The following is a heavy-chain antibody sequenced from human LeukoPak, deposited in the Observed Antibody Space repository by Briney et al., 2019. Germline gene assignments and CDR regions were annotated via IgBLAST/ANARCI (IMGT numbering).Heavy chain of an antibody. D-gene: IGHD4/OR15-4a*01. V-gene: IGHV4-34*01. CDR2: INHSGRT. J-gene: IGHJ4*02. Sequence: SETLSLTCAVYGGSFSGYYWSWIRQPPGKGLEWIGEINHSGRTNYNPSLKSRVTVSVDTSKNQFSLKLSSVTAADTAVYYCARQNYGAAPLRYWGQGTLVTVSS. CDR1: GGSFSGYY. CDR3: ARQNYGAAPLRY.